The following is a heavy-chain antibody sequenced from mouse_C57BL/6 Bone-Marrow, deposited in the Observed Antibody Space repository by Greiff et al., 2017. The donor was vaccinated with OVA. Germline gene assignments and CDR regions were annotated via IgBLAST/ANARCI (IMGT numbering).Heavy chain of an antibody. CDR3: TSPGYYGDY. D-gene: IGHD1-1*01. V-gene: IGHV1-15*01. Sequence: QVHVKQSGAELVRPGASVTLSCKASGYTFTDYEMHWVKQTPVHGLEWIGAIDPETGGTAYNQKFKGKAILTADKSSSTAYMELRSLTSEDSAVYYCTSPGYYGDYWGQGTTLTVSS. CDR2: IDPETGGT. J-gene: IGHJ2*01. CDR1: GYTFTDYE.